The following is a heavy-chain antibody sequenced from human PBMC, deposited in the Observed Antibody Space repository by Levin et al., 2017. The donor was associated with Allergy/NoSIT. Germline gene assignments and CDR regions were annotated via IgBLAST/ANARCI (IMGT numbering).Heavy chain of an antibody. CDR1: GYTFTGYY. Sequence: ASVKVSCKASGYTFTGYYMHWVRQAPGQGLEWMGWINPNSGGTNYAQKFQGRVTMTRDTSISTAYMGLSRLRSDDTAVYYCARTYYYGSGSYYNSFFDYWGQGTLVTVSS. CDR3: ARTYYYGSGSYYNSFFDY. V-gene: IGHV1-2*02. CDR2: INPNSGGT. D-gene: IGHD3-10*01. J-gene: IGHJ4*02.